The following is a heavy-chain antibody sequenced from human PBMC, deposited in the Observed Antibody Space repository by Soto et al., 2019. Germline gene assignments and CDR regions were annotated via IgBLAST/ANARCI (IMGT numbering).Heavy chain of an antibody. CDR3: AESLRLVEGSYFDY. CDR2: ISYDGSDK. Sequence: QVQLVESGGGVVQPGRSLRLSCAASGFTFSSYGMHWVRQAPGKGLEWVAVISYDGSDKYYADSVKGRFTISRDNSKNTMYLQMNSLRAEDTAVYYCAESLRLVEGSYFDYWGQGTLVTVSS. D-gene: IGHD3-9*01. CDR1: GFTFSSYG. J-gene: IGHJ4*02. V-gene: IGHV3-30*18.